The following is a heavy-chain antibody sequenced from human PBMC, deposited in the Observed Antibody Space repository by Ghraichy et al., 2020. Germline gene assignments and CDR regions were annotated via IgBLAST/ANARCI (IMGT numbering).Heavy chain of an antibody. J-gene: IGHJ3*02. CDR1: GFTFSSYA. V-gene: IGHV3-23*01. D-gene: IGHD3-10*01. CDR2: ISGSGGNT. Sequence: GGSLRLSCAASGFTFSSYAMSWVRQAPGKGLEWVSAISGSGGNTYYADSVKGRFTISRDSSKNTLYLQMNSLRAEDTAVYYCAKFSSGSGFPDAFDIWGQGRMCTVSS. CDR3: AKFSSGSGFPDAFDI.